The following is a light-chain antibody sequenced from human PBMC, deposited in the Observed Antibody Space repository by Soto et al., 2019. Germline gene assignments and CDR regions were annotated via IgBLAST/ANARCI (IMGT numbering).Light chain of an antibody. Sequence: QSVLTQPPSVSVAPGQKVTISCSGSNSNIGSNSVSWYQQLPGTAPKLLIYDNDKRPSEIPDRFSGSRSGTSATLGIAGLQTGDEADYYCGTWDSSLDAGVFGGGTKLTVL. CDR1: NSNIGSNS. CDR2: DND. CDR3: GTWDSSLDAGV. J-gene: IGLJ2*01. V-gene: IGLV1-51*01.